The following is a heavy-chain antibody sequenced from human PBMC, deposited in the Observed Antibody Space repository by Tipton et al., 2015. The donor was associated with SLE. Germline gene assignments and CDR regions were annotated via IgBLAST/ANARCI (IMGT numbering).Heavy chain of an antibody. V-gene: IGHV1-8*01. J-gene: IGHJ6*02. CDR3: ASLGYCSGGSCYSDYYYGMDV. D-gene: IGHD2-15*01. CDR2: MNPNSGNT. Sequence: QVQLVQSGAEVKKPGASVKVSCKASGYTFTSYDINWVRQATGQGLEWMGWMNPNSGNTGYAQKFQGRVTMTRNTSISTAYMELSSLRSEDTALYYCASLGYCSGGSCYSDYYYGMDVWGQGTTVAVSS. CDR1: GYTFTSYD.